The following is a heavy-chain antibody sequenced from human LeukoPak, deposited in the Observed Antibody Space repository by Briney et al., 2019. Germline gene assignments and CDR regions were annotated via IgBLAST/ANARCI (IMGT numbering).Heavy chain of an antibody. CDR2: VYSGGST. J-gene: IGHJ4*02. CDR1: GFTVSSNY. Sequence: GGSLRLSCTVSGFTVSSNYMSWVRQAPGKGLEWVSVVYSGGSTNYADSVKGRFTISRDNSKNTLFLQMNSLRVEDTAVYYYARLLGSYGGDFDYWGQGTLVTVSS. CDR3: ARLLGSYGGDFDY. V-gene: IGHV3-53*01. D-gene: IGHD5-18*01.